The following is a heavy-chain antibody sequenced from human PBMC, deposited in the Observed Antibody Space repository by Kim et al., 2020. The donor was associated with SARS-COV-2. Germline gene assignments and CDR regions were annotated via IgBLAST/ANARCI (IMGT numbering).Heavy chain of an antibody. J-gene: IGHJ4*02. Sequence: SETLSLTCAVHGGSFSGYYLSWIRQPPGKGLEWIGEINHSVRTNYNPYLKSRVTISLDTSKNPVSLKLTSVTAADTAVYYCARRLSNTSGWGSHYCDLWGQGTLVTVSS. CDR2: INHSVRT. D-gene: IGHD3-10*01. V-gene: IGHV4-34*01. CDR3: ARRLSNTSGWGSHYCDL. CDR1: GGSFSGYY.